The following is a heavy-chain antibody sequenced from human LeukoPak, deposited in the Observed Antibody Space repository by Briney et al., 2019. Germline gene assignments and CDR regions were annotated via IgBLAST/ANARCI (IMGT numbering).Heavy chain of an antibody. J-gene: IGHJ4*02. Sequence: RASVKVSCKVSGYTLTELSIHWVRQAPGKGLEWMGGFDPEDGETIYAQKFQGRVTMTEDTSTDTAYMELSSLRSEDTAVYYCATEVPDAAMVDYWGQGTLVTVSS. CDR3: ATEVPDAAMVDY. D-gene: IGHD5-18*01. V-gene: IGHV1-24*01. CDR1: GYTLTELS. CDR2: FDPEDGET.